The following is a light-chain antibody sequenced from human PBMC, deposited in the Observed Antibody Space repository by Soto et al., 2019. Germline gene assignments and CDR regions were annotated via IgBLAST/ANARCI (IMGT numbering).Light chain of an antibody. CDR2: GAS. V-gene: IGKV3-20*01. J-gene: IGKJ5*01. CDR1: QSVNTNY. CDR3: QQYGSSPIT. Sequence: EIVLTQSPGTLSLSPGERATLSCRASQSVNTNYLAWYQQKSGQAPRLLIYGASSRVTGIPDRFSGSGSGTDFTLTISRLEPEDFAAYFCQQYGSSPITFGQGTRLEIK.